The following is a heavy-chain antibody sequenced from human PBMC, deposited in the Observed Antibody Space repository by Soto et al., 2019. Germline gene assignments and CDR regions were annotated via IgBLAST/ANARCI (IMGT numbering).Heavy chain of an antibody. D-gene: IGHD3-10*01. J-gene: IGHJ6*02. CDR3: ARIPGSRGYYGMDV. V-gene: IGHV3-74*01. CDR1: GFTFSSYW. CDR2: INSDGSST. Sequence: LRLSCAASGFTFSSYWMHWVRQAPGKGLVWVSRINSDGSSTSYADSVKGRFTISRDNAKNTLYLQMNSLRAEDTAVYYCARIPGSRGYYGMDVWGQGTTVTVSS.